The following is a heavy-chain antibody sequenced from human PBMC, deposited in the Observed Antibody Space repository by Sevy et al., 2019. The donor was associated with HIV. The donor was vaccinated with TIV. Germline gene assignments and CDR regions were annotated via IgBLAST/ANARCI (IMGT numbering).Heavy chain of an antibody. V-gene: IGHV4-59*01. J-gene: IGHJ3*02. CDR1: GGSIGRYY. CDR3: ARDAGNYHDSSNYYYVYAFDI. Sequence: SETLSLTCTVSGGSIGRYYWSWIRQSPGRGLEWIGYIYYDGSTDYNSSLKSRVTISLDTSKHQFSLSLNSVTAADTAVYYCARDAGNYHDSSNYYYVYAFDIWGQGTLVTVSS. D-gene: IGHD3-22*01. CDR2: IYYDGST.